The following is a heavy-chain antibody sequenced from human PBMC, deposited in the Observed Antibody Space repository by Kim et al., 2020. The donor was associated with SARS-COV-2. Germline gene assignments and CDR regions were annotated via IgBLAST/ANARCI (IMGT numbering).Heavy chain of an antibody. J-gene: IGHJ5*02. CDR2: INAGNGNT. V-gene: IGHV1-3*01. D-gene: IGHD6-13*01. Sequence: ASVKVSCKASGYTFTSYAMHWVRQAPGQRLEWMGWINAGNGNTKYSQKFQGRVTITRDTSASTAYMELSSLRSEDTAVYYCARSTWDSSRLRDWFDPWGQGTLVTVSS. CDR1: GYTFTSYA. CDR3: ARSTWDSSRLRDWFDP.